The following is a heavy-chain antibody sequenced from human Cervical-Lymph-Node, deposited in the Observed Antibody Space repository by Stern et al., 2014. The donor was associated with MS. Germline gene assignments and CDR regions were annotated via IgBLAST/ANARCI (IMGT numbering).Heavy chain of an antibody. V-gene: IGHV3-30*03. CDR1: GFAFNNYG. CDR2: ITYDAANK. Sequence: VQLVESGGGVVQPGKSLRLSCAASGFAFNNYGIHWVRQAPGKGLEWVTFITYDAANKAFAEPVAGRFTISRDNSKKTVYLQMNSLRAEDTAVYYCTRGSTPCLYGGYGCSYFDALDVWGPGTTVTVSS. CDR3: TRGSTPCLYGGYGCSYFDALDV. J-gene: IGHJ6*02. D-gene: IGHD5-12*01.